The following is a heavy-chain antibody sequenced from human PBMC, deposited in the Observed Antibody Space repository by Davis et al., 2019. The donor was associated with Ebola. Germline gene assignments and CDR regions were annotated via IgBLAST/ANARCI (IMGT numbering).Heavy chain of an antibody. V-gene: IGHV4-59*12. J-gene: IGHJ4*02. Sequence: PSETLSLTCTVSGGSISSYYWSWIRQPPGKGLEWIGCVYYSGSSNYNPSLKSRVTISVDTSKNQFSLKLSSVTAADTAVYYCARGGSSSDSSGYLGYWGQGTLVTVSS. CDR3: ARGGSSSDSSGYLGY. D-gene: IGHD3-22*01. CDR1: GGSISSYY. CDR2: VYYSGSS.